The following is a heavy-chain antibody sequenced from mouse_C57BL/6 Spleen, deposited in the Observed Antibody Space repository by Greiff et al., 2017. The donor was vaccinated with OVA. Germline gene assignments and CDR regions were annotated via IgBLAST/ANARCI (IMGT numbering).Heavy chain of an antibody. CDR3: ARWGAGKWYFDV. D-gene: IGHD3-3*01. Sequence: QVQLQQSGAELVKPGASVKMSCKASGYTFTSYWITWVKQRPGQGLEWIGDIYPGSGSTNYNEKFKSKATLTVDTSSSTAYMQLSSLTSEDPAVYYCARWGAGKWYFDVWGTGTTVTVSS. V-gene: IGHV1-55*01. J-gene: IGHJ1*03. CDR2: IYPGSGST. CDR1: GYTFTSYW.